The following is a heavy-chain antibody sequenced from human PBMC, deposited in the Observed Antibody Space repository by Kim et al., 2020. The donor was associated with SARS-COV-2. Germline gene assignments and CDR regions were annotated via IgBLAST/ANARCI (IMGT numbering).Heavy chain of an antibody. CDR3: ARGSKLLPSY. V-gene: IGHV4-34*01. CDR2: INHSGST. D-gene: IGHD2-15*01. J-gene: IGHJ4*02. Sequence: SETLSLTCAVYGGSFSGYYWSWIRQPPGKGLEWIGEINHSGSTNYNPSLKSRVTISVDTSKNQFSLKLSSVTAANTAVYYCARGSKLLPSYWGQGTLVTVSS. CDR1: GGSFSGYY.